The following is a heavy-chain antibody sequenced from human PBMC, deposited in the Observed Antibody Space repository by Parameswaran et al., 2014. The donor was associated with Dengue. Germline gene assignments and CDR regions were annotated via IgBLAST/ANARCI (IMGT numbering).Heavy chain of an antibody. D-gene: IGHD5-24*01. V-gene: IGHV1-18*01. Sequence: SWVRQAPGQGLQWMGWISVHNGNTNYAQNLQDRITMTADTSTSTAYMELRSLRSDDTALYYCARDGFTRDGINYNYYYGIYVWGQGTTVTVSS. J-gene: IGHJ6*02. CDR3: ARDGFTRDGINYNYYYGIYV. CDR2: ISVHNGNT.